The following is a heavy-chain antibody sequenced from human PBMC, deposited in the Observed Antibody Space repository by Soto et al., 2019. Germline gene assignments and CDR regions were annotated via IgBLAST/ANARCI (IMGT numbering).Heavy chain of an antibody. CDR1: GFSFSISP. J-gene: IGHJ4*02. CDR3: ARDPKTSGGQHWAFNYFDS. V-gene: IGHV3-30-3*01. D-gene: IGHD7-27*01. CDR2: ISYDGTNK. Sequence: PGGSLRLSCAASGFSFSISPMHWVRQAPGKGPEWVALISYDGTNKFNADSVKGRFTISRDNSKSTLYLQVDSLRPEDAAVYYCARDPKTSGGQHWAFNYFDSWGQGTLVTVSS.